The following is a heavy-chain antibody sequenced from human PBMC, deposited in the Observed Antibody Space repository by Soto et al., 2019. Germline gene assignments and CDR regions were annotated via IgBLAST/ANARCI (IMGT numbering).Heavy chain of an antibody. CDR3: ARQRSPLLTAGYSSGWYLTSPRPYYFDY. V-gene: IGHV4-39*01. CDR1: GGSISSSSYY. Sequence: SETLSLTCTVSGGSISSSSYYWGWIRQPPGKGLEWIGSIYYSGSTYYNPSLKSRVTISVDTSKNQFSLKLSSVTAADTAVYYCARQRSPLLTAGYSSGWYLTSPRPYYFDYWGQGTLVTVSS. J-gene: IGHJ4*02. D-gene: IGHD6-19*01. CDR2: IYYSGST.